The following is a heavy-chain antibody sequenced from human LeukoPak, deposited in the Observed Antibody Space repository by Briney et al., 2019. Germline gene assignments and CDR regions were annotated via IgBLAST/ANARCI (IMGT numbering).Heavy chain of an antibody. J-gene: IGHJ6*03. D-gene: IGHD6-19*01. Sequence: SETLSLTCTVSGGSVSSHYWSWIRQPPGKGLEWIGYIYYSGSTNYNPSLKSRVTISVDTSKNQFSLKLSSVTAADTAVYYCARARVAAYYHYMDVWGKGTTVTVSS. CDR1: GGSVSSHY. CDR2: IYYSGST. CDR3: ARARVAAYYHYMDV. V-gene: IGHV4-59*02.